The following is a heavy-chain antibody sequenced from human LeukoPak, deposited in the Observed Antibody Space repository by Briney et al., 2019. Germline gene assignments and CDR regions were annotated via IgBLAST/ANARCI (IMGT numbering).Heavy chain of an antibody. CDR2: MNPNSGNT. J-gene: IGHJ6*03. Sequence: ASVKVSCKASGYTFTSYDINWVRQATGQGLEWMGWMNPNSGNTGYAQKFQGRVTLTRNTSISTAYMELSSLRSEDTAVYYCARGPAEWELRYYYYYYMDVWGKGTTVTVSS. CDR1: GYTFTSYD. D-gene: IGHD1-26*01. CDR3: ARGPAEWELRYYYYYYMDV. V-gene: IGHV1-8*01.